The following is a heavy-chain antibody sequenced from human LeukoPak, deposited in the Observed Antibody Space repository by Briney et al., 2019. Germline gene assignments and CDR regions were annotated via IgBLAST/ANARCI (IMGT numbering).Heavy chain of an antibody. J-gene: IGHJ4*02. CDR3: AKDHPQWFPNYYFDY. Sequence: PGGSLRLSCAAPGFTFSSYSMNWVRQAPGKGLEWVSAISGSGGSTYYADSVKGRFTISRDNSKNTLYLQMNSLRAEDTAVYYCAKDHPQWFPNYYFDYWGQGTLVTVSS. D-gene: IGHD3-22*01. CDR2: ISGSGGST. CDR1: GFTFSSYS. V-gene: IGHV3-23*01.